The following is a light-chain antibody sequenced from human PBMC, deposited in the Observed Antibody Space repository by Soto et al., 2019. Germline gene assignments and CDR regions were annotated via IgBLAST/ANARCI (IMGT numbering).Light chain of an antibody. V-gene: IGKV4-1*01. CDR2: WAS. CDR1: QSVLYTAINKNY. J-gene: IGKJ5*01. Sequence: DIVMTRSPDSLTVSLGERATINCKSSQSVLYTAINKNYLGWYQQKPGQPPKLLIYWASTRASGVPDRFTGSASGTDFTLTISSLQPEDAAVYYCQQYFTTPITFGQGTRLEI. CDR3: QQYFTTPIT.